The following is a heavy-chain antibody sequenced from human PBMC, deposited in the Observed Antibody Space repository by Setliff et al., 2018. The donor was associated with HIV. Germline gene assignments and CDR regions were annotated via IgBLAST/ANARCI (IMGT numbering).Heavy chain of an antibody. CDR1: GFTFTSYA. J-gene: IGHJ4*02. V-gene: IGHV3-23*01. Sequence: GGSLRLSCAASGFTFTSYAMNWVRQAPGKGLEWVSSISGSGSTTYYADSVKGRLTISRDNSQNALYLHMNSLRAEDTAVYYCAKTYYYDSSGYYYFDSWGQGTLVTVSS. CDR3: AKTYYYDSSGYYYFDS. D-gene: IGHD3-22*01. CDR2: ISGSGSTT.